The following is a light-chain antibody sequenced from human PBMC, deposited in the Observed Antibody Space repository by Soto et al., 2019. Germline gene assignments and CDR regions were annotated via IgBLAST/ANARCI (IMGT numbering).Light chain of an antibody. J-gene: IGKJ5*01. CDR3: QVYGPSPPIT. CDR2: GVS. V-gene: IGKV3-20*01. CDR1: QIVYGRQ. Sequence: EIGLTQYTGTLPLSHGERAALSCGASQIVYGRQLAWYQHKPGQAPRLLMYGVSSRATGIPDRFTGSGSGADFTLTISRLEPEDFAVYYCQVYGPSPPITFGQGTLLAIK.